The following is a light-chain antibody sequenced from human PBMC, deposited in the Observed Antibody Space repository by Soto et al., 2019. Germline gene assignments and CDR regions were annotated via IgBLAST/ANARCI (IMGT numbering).Light chain of an antibody. V-gene: IGKV1-33*01. Sequence: DIQMTQSPSSLSASVGDRVTITCQAIHDISNYLNWYQQKPGKAPKLLIYDASNLETGVPSRFSGSGSGTDFTFTISSLQPEDIATYYCQQYDNLPPLITFGQGTRLEIK. CDR1: HDISNY. CDR3: QQYDNLPPLIT. CDR2: DAS. J-gene: IGKJ5*01.